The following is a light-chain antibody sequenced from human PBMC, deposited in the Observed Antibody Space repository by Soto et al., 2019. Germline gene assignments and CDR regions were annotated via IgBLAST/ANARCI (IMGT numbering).Light chain of an antibody. CDR1: QSDSSSN. CDR3: QQYDSPPYT. J-gene: IGKJ2*01. Sequence: VLTQSPGTLSLSPGERATLSCRASQSDSSSNLAWYQKKPGQAPRVLIYGASTRATGIPDRFSGSGSGSDFTLTISRLEPEDFAVYYCQQYDSPPYTFGQGTNLEIK. CDR2: GAS. V-gene: IGKV3-20*01.